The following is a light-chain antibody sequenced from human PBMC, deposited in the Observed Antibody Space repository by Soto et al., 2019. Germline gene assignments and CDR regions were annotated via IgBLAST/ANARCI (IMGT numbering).Light chain of an antibody. CDR2: KAS. V-gene: IGKV1-5*03. J-gene: IGKJ2*01. CDR3: QQYNSHLYT. CDR1: QSIRTW. Sequence: QVTQVPTYLSAAVGDSVTITCRASQSIRTWLAWYQQKPGSAPKLLIYKASTLDSGVPSRFSGNGSGTDFALTINNVQPEDCATYYCQQYNSHLYTFGQGTKVDIK.